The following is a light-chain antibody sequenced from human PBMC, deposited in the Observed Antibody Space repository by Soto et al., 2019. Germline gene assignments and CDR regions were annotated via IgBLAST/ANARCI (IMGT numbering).Light chain of an antibody. CDR2: GAS. CDR1: QSVSSI. J-gene: IGKJ4*01. V-gene: IGKV3-15*01. Sequence: EIVQTQNPATLSVSPGQSAMHSYRVSQSVSSILAWYQQKRGQAPRLLIFGASTRATGIPARFSGSGSGTEFTLTISSLQSEDFAVYYCQQYNNWPPLTFGGGTKVDIK. CDR3: QQYNNWPPLT.